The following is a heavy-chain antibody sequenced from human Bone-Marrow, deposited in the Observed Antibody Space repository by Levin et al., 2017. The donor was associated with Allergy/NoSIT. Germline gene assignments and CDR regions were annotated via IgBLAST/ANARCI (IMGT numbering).Heavy chain of an antibody. CDR2: IYYTGSS. CDR3: ARLRYLEWLSSFDAFEL. Sequence: SQTLSLTCSVSGGSVSSTSYYWTWIRQPPGKGLEWIGHIYYTGSSNFSPSLKSRLTISIDTTKNQFSLDLTSVTAADTAIYYCARLRYLEWLSSFDAFELWGHGRMVTVSS. D-gene: IGHD3-3*01. CDR1: GGSVSSTSYY. V-gene: IGHV4-61*01. J-gene: IGHJ3*01.